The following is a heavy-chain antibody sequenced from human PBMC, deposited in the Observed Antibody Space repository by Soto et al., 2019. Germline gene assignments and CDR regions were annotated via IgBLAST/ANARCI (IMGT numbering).Heavy chain of an antibody. J-gene: IGHJ3*02. Sequence: PGGSLRLSCAASGFTFGSYSMNWVRQAPGKGLEWVSSISSSSSYIYYADTVKGRFTISRDNAKNSLYLQMNSLRAEDTAVYYCARDLVAADAFDIWGQGTMVTVSS. CDR3: ARDLVAADAFDI. V-gene: IGHV3-21*01. D-gene: IGHD5-12*01. CDR1: GFTFGSYS. CDR2: ISSSSSYI.